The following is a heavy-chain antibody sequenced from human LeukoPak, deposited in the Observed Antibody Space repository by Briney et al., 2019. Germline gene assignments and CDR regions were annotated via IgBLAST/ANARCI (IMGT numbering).Heavy chain of an antibody. D-gene: IGHD5-24*01. CDR3: ARLRSGYNVFDS. J-gene: IGHJ4*02. CDR1: GGSISNYY. V-gene: IGHV4-59*12. Sequence: PSETLSLTCTVSGGSISNYYWNWIRQSPGKGLEWIGYIYYSGSTSYNPSLKSRVTISVDTSKNQFTLNPSSVTAADTAVYHCARLRSGYNVFDSWGQGTLVTVSS. CDR2: IYYSGST.